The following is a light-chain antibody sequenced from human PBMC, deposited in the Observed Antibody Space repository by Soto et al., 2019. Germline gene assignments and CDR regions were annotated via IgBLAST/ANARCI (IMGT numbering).Light chain of an antibody. Sequence: EIVLTQSPGTLSLSPGERATLSCRASQSVSSDYLAWYQQRPGQAPRLLIYAASSRATGIPDRFSGSGSETDFTLTISRLEPEDFAVYYCQQYSDSVGTFGQGTKVEIK. J-gene: IGKJ1*01. CDR3: QQYSDSVGT. V-gene: IGKV3-20*01. CDR2: AAS. CDR1: QSVSSDY.